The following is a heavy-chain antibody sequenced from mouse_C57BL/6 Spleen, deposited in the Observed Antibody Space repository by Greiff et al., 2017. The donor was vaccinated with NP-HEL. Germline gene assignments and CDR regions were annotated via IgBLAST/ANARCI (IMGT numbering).Heavy chain of an antibody. CDR2: ISYDGSN. Sequence: ESGPGLVKPSQSLSLTCSVTGYSITSGYYWNWIRQFPGNKLEWMGYISYDGSNNYNPSLKNRISITRDTSKNQFFLKLNSVTTEDTATYYCARYGDDFDYWGQGTTLTVSS. V-gene: IGHV3-6*01. CDR3: ARYGDDFDY. J-gene: IGHJ2*01. D-gene: IGHD2-13*01. CDR1: GYSITSGYY.